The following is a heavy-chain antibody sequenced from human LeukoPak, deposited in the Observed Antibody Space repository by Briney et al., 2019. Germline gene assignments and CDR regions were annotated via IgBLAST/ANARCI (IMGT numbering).Heavy chain of an antibody. Sequence: ASVKVSCKASGYTFTGYYIHWVRQAPGQGLEWMGWINPNSGGTNYAQKFQGRVTMTRDTSISTAYMELSRPRSDDTAVYYCARGLHCSSTSCYTYGYWGQGTLVTVSS. V-gene: IGHV1-2*02. CDR2: INPNSGGT. J-gene: IGHJ4*02. D-gene: IGHD2-2*02. CDR1: GYTFTGYY. CDR3: ARGLHCSSTSCYTYGY.